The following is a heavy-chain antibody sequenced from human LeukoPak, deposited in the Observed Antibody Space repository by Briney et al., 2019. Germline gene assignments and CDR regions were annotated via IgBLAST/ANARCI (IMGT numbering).Heavy chain of an antibody. V-gene: IGHV1-2*02. CDR2: INPNSGGT. Sequence: ASVKVSCKASGYTFTGYYMHWVRQAPGQGLEWMGWINPNSGGTDYAQKFQGRVTMTRDTSISTAYMELSRLRSDDTAVYYCARDLGARYCSGGSCYYHYYYMDVWGKGTTVTVSS. J-gene: IGHJ6*03. CDR1: GYTFTGYY. CDR3: ARDLGARYCSGGSCYYHYYYMDV. D-gene: IGHD2-15*01.